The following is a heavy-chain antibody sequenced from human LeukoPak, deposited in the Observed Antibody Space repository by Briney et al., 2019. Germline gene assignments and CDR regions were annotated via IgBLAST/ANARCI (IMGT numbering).Heavy chain of an antibody. Sequence: SGPALVRPTHTLTLTCTFSGFSLSTSGMCVSWIRQPPGKALEWLARIDWDDDKYYSTSLKTRLTISKDTSKNQVVLTMTNMDPVDTATYYCAREYYGSGSSYGMDVWGQGTTVTVSS. J-gene: IGHJ6*02. V-gene: IGHV2-70*11. CDR1: GFSLSTSGMC. CDR2: IDWDDDK. D-gene: IGHD3-10*01. CDR3: AREYYGSGSSYGMDV.